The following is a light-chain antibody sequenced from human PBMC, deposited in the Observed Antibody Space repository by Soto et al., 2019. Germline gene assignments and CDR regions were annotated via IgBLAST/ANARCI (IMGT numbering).Light chain of an antibody. V-gene: IGKV2-28*01. CDR2: LGS. CDR1: RSLLHSNGYNY. J-gene: IGKJ3*01. CDR3: IQALRTPFT. Sequence: DIVMTQSPLSLPVTPGEPASISCRSSRSLLHSNGYNYLDWYLQRPGQSPQLLMYLGSNRGSGVPDRCRGSGSGTDFTLKISRVEAEDVGVYYCIQALRTPFTFGPGTKVDIK.